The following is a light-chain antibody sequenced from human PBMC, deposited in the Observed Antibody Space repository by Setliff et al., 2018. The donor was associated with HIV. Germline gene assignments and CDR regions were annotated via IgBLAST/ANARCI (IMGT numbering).Light chain of an antibody. CDR1: SSDVGGYNY. Sequence: QSALTQPASVSGSPGQSITISCTGTSSDVGGYNYVSWYQHFPGRTPKLIIYDVRNRPPGVSSRFSGSKSGNTASLTISGLRAEDEADYYCSSYTSSSTLVFGGGTKVTVL. CDR3: SSYTSSSTLV. CDR2: DVR. J-gene: IGLJ2*01. V-gene: IGLV2-14*03.